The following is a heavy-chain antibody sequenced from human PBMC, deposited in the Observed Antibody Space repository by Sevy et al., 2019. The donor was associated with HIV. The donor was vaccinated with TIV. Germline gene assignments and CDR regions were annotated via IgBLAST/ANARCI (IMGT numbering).Heavy chain of an antibody. V-gene: IGHV6-1*01. CDR3: ARAVAGVYYFDY. CDR2: SYYRSTWHK. CDR1: GDSVSRNGAA. J-gene: IGHJ4*02. D-gene: IGHD6-19*01. Sequence: SQTLSLTYVISGDSVSRNGAAWNWIRQSPSRGLEWLGRSYYRSTWHKDYAISVKSRLTITPDTSKNQFFLQLNSVTPEDTAMYYCARAVAGVYYFDYWGQGTLVTVSS.